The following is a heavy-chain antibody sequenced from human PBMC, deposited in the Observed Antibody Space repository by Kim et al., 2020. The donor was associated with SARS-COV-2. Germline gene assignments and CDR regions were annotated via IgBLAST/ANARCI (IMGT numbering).Heavy chain of an antibody. CDR3: ASLQDRYFDWLSDPRHRYFDY. V-gene: IGHV3-7*03. D-gene: IGHD3-9*01. CDR1: GFTFSSYW. Sequence: GGSLRLSCAASGFTFSSYWMSWVRQAPGKGLEWVANIKQDGSEKYYVDSVKGRFTISRDNAKNSLYLQMNSLRAEDTAVYYCASLQDRYFDWLSDPRHRYFDYWGQGTLVTVSS. J-gene: IGHJ4*02. CDR2: IKQDGSEK.